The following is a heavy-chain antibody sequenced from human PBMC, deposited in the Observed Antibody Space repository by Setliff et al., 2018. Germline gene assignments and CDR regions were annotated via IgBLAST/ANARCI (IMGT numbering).Heavy chain of an antibody. CDR2: IHYSGST. CDR1: GGSISTFY. CDR3: AKVPITKVYFYMDV. Sequence: PSETLSLTCTVSGGSISTFYWSWIRQSPEKGLEWIAYIHYSGSTNQNPSLKSRVTISVDTSKNQLSLKLSSVTAADTAVYYCAKVPITKVYFYMDVWGKGTTVTVSS. D-gene: IGHD3-10*01. J-gene: IGHJ6*03. V-gene: IGHV4-59*08.